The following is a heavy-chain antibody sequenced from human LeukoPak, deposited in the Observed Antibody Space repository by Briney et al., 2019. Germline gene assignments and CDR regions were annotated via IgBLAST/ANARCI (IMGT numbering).Heavy chain of an antibody. J-gene: IGHJ4*02. Sequence: ASVKVSCKASGFTFSNYGITWVRQAPGQGLEWMGWIGGDNGNTQSAQKFEGRVTMTTDTSTSTAYLYLRALRSDDTAVYYCARSKREGSEKYYFDYWGQGTLVTVSS. CDR1: GFTFSNYG. CDR2: IGGDNGNT. D-gene: IGHD3-10*01. V-gene: IGHV1-18*01. CDR3: ARSKREGSEKYYFDY.